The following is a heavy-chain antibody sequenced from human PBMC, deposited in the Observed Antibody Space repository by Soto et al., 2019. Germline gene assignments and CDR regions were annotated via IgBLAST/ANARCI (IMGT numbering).Heavy chain of an antibody. D-gene: IGHD6-13*01. V-gene: IGHV3-20*04. CDR1: GFTFDDYG. J-gene: IGHJ4*02. CDR2: ISWNGGST. CDR3: ARKGSSSWYLDY. Sequence: EVQLVESGGGVVRPGGSLRLSCAASGFTFDDYGMSWVRQAPGKGLELVSGISWNGGSTGYADSVKGRFTISRDNAKRSLYLQMNSLGVEDTALYYCARKGSSSWYLDYWGQGTLVTVSS.